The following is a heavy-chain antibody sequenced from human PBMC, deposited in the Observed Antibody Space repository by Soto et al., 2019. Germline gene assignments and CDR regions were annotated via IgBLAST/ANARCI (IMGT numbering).Heavy chain of an antibody. CDR3: AGGNYDFWSGYRWWYYYYGMDV. Sequence: QVQLQESGPGLVKPSQTLSLTCTVSGGSISSGGYYWSWIRQHPGKGLEWIGYIYYSGSTYYNPSLTSRVTISVDTSKNQFSLKLSSVTAADTAVYYCAGGNYDFWSGYRWWYYYYGMDVWGQGTTVTVSS. D-gene: IGHD3-3*01. V-gene: IGHV4-31*03. CDR1: GGSISSGGYY. J-gene: IGHJ6*02. CDR2: IYYSGST.